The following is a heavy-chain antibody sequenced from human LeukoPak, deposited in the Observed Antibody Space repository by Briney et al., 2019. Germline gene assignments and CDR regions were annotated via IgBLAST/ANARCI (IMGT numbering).Heavy chain of an antibody. CDR1: GFKFSSYG. V-gene: IGHV3-30*03. Sequence: GRSLRLSCAASGFKFSSYGMHWVRQAPGKGLEWVALISHDGGNKYYADSVKGRFTISRDNANNSLYLQMNSLRDEDTAVYYCARAFGYFPDYWGQGTLVTVSS. CDR3: ARAFGYFPDY. J-gene: IGHJ4*02. CDR2: ISHDGGNK. D-gene: IGHD2/OR15-2a*01.